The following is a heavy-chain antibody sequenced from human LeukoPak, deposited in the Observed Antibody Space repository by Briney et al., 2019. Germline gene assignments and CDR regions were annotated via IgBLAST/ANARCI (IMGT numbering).Heavy chain of an antibody. CDR2: IWYDGSNK. CDR1: GFTFSSYG. CDR3: ARDRIAAAGGIDY. J-gene: IGHJ4*02. D-gene: IGHD6-13*01. Sequence: GGSLRPSCAAAGFTFSSYGMHWVRQAPGKGLEWVAVIWYDGSNKYYADSVKGRFTISRDNSKNTLYLQMNSLRAEDTAVCYCARDRIAAAGGIDYWGQGTLVTVSS. V-gene: IGHV3-33*01.